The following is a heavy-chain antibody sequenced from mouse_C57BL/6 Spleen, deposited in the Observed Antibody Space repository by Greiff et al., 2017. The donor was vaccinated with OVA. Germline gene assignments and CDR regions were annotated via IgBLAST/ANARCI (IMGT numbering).Heavy chain of an antibody. CDR2: IYPRSGNT. J-gene: IGHJ2*01. Sequence: QVQLQQSGAELARPGASVKLSCKASGYTFTSYGISWVKQRTGQGLEWIGEIYPRSGNTYYNEKFKGKATLTADKSSSTAYMELRSLTSEDSAVYFCAREREFDYYGYWGQGTTLTVSS. D-gene: IGHD1-1*01. V-gene: IGHV1-81*01. CDR3: AREREFDYYGY. CDR1: GYTFTSYG.